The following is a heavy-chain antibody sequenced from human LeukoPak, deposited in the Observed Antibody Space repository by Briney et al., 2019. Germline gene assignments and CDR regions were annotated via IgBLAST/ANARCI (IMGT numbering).Heavy chain of an antibody. V-gene: IGHV3-30*04. CDR2: ISYDGSNK. CDR1: GFTFSSYA. Sequence: GGSLRLSCAASGFTFSSYAMHWVRQAPGKGLEWVAVISYDGSNKYYADSVKGRFTISRDNPKNTLYLQMNSLRAEDTAMYYCARGRDYYDRPELAYFDYWGQGTLVTVSS. D-gene: IGHD3-22*01. CDR3: ARGRDYYDRPELAYFDY. J-gene: IGHJ4*02.